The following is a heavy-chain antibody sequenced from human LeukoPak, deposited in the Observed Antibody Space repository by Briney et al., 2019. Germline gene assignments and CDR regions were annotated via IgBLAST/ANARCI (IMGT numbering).Heavy chain of an antibody. CDR2: IIPIFGTA. CDR3: ASSEPLFTVTTSHNWFDP. Sequence: ASVKVSCKASGGTFSSYAISWVRQAPGQGLEWMGGIIPIFGTANYAQKFQGRVTITADESTSTAYMELSSLRSEDTAVYYCASSEPLFTVTTSHNWFDPWGQGTLVTVSS. V-gene: IGHV1-69*13. CDR1: GGTFSSYA. D-gene: IGHD4-17*01. J-gene: IGHJ5*02.